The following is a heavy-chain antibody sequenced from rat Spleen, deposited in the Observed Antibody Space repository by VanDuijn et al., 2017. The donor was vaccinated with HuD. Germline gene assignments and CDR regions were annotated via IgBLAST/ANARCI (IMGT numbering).Heavy chain of an antibody. Sequence: QVQLKESGPGLVQPSQTLSLTCTVSGFSLTSNGVSWVRQPPGKGLEWIAAISSGGNTYYSSTLKSRLSISRDTSKSQVFLKMYSLQTEDKAIYFCTREGHTMDRTTYWFAYWGQGTLVTVSS. D-gene: IGHD1-9*01. V-gene: IGHV2S8*01. CDR2: ISSGGNT. CDR1: GFSLTSNG. CDR3: TREGHTMDRTTYWFAY. J-gene: IGHJ3*01.